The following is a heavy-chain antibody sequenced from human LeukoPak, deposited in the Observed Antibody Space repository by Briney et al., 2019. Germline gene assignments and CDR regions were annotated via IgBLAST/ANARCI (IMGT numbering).Heavy chain of an antibody. V-gene: IGHV4-59*12. CDR2: IHYSGST. CDR3: ARVGQQLIRAYFDY. D-gene: IGHD6-13*01. Sequence: SETLSLTCTVSGGSISSYYWSWIRQPPGKGLEWIGYIHYSGSTNYNPSLKSRVTISVDTSKNHFSLKLSSVTAADTAVYYCARVGQQLIRAYFDYWGQGTLVTVSS. J-gene: IGHJ4*02. CDR1: GGSISSYY.